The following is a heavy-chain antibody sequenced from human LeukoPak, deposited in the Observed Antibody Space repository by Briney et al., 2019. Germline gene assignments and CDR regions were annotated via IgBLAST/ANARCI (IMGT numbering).Heavy chain of an antibody. CDR1: GYTFTSYG. J-gene: IGHJ6*02. CDR3: AGVSRAPYYYYYGMDV. D-gene: IGHD2-2*01. V-gene: IGHV1-18*01. CDR2: ISAYNGNT. Sequence: GASVKVSCKASGYTFTSYGISWVRQAPGQGLEWMGWISAYNGNTNYAQKLQGRVTMTTDTSTSTAYMELRSLRSDDTAVYYCAGVSRAPYYYYYGMDVWGQGTTVTVSS.